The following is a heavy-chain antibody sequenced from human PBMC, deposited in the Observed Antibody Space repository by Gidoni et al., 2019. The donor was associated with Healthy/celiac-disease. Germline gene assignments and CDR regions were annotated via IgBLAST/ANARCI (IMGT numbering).Heavy chain of an antibody. Sequence: EVQLVETGGGLIQTGGSLGLSCAASGFTVSSNYMSWVRQAPGKGLEWVSVIYSVGSTYYADSVKDRFTISRDNSKNTLYLQMNSLRAEDTAVYYCARGSGSWFDPWGQGTLVTVSS. CDR1: GFTVSSNY. V-gene: IGHV3-53*02. J-gene: IGHJ5*02. D-gene: IGHD2-15*01. CDR3: ARGSGSWFDP. CDR2: IYSVGST.